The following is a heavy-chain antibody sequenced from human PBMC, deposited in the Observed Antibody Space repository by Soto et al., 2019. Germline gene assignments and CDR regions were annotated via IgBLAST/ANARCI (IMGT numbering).Heavy chain of an antibody. J-gene: IGHJ3*02. CDR1: GFNFSSYG. Sequence: QVQLVESGGGVVQPGRSLRLSCAASGFNFSSYGMHWVRQAPGKGLEWVAVIWYDGSNKYYADSVKGRFTISRDNSKNTLYLQMNSLRAEDTAVYYCARVPVGATSAFDIWSQGTMVTVSS. V-gene: IGHV3-33*01. CDR3: ARVPVGATSAFDI. D-gene: IGHD1-26*01. CDR2: IWYDGSNK.